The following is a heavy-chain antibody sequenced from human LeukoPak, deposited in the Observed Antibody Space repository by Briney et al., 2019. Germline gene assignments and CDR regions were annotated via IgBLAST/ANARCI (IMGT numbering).Heavy chain of an antibody. CDR2: ISSSSSYI. J-gene: IGHJ1*01. CDR1: GFTFSSYW. CDR3: ARGPRTAEYFQH. Sequence: GGSLRLSCAASGFTFSSYWMHWVRQAPGKGLEWVSSISSSSSYIYYADSVKGRFTISRDNAKNSLYLQMNSLRAEDTAVYYCARGPRTAEYFQHWGQGTLVTVSS. D-gene: IGHD1-14*01. V-gene: IGHV3-21*01.